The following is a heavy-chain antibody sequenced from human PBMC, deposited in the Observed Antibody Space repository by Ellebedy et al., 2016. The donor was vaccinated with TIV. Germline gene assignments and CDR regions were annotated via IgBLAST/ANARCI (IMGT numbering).Heavy chain of an antibody. CDR3: ARGADYGDYFDH. V-gene: IGHV3-11*01. J-gene: IGHJ4*02. CDR2: ISSDGTAI. CDR1: GFTFSAYY. D-gene: IGHD4-17*01. Sequence: GGSLRLSCAASGFTFSAYYITWIRQAPGKGLEWVSSISSDGTAIYYADSVKGRFTVSRDNSKNSLSLQIDSLRGEDTAVYYCARGADYGDYFDHWGLGTLVTVSS.